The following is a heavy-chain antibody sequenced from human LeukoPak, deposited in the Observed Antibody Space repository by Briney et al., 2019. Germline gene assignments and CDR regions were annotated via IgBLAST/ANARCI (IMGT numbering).Heavy chain of an antibody. Sequence: GRSLRLSCAASGFTFSSYGMHWVRQAPGKGLEWVAVIWYDGSNKYYADSVKGRFTISRDNSKNTLYLQMNSLRAEDTAVYYCAGDPAAGYSSYYFDYWGQGTLVTVSS. CDR1: GFTFSSYG. CDR2: IWYDGSNK. D-gene: IGHD6-13*01. J-gene: IGHJ4*02. V-gene: IGHV3-33*01. CDR3: AGDPAAGYSSYYFDY.